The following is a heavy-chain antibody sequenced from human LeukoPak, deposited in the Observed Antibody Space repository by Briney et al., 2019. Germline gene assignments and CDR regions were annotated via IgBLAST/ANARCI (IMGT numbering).Heavy chain of an antibody. CDR3: ARSTVPDGTDAFDI. CDR2: IWYDGSNK. J-gene: IGHJ3*02. D-gene: IGHD4-17*01. V-gene: IGHV3-33*01. Sequence: GGSLRLSCAASGFTFSSYGMHWVRQAPGKGLEWVAVIWYDGSNKYYADSVKGRFTISRDNSKNTLYLQMNSLRAEDTAVYYCARSTVPDGTDAFDIWGQGTMVTVSS. CDR1: GFTFSSYG.